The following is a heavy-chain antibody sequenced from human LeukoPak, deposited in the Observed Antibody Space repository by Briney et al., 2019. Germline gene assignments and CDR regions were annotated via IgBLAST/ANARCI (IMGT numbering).Heavy chain of an antibody. CDR1: GGSISSYH. Sequence: SETLSLTCTVSGGSISSYHWSWIRQPPGKGLEWIGYIYYSGSTNYNPSLKSRVTISVDTSKNQFSLKLSSVTAADTAVYYCARVDYSNLFDYWGQGTLVTVSS. V-gene: IGHV4-59*01. J-gene: IGHJ4*02. CDR3: ARVDYSNLFDY. CDR2: IYYSGST. D-gene: IGHD4-11*01.